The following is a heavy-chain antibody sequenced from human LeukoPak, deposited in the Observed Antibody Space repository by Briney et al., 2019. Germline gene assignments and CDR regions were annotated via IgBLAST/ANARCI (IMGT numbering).Heavy chain of an antibody. V-gene: IGHV4-4*07. CDR3: AREPRYYYDSSGYLDY. Sequence: PSETLSLTCTVSGGSISSCYWSWIRQPAGKGLEWIGRIYTSGSTNYNPSLKSRVTMSVDTSKNQFSLKLSSVTAADTAVYYCAREPRYYYDSSGYLDYWGKGTLVTVSS. CDR1: GGSISSCY. CDR2: IYTSGST. D-gene: IGHD3-22*01. J-gene: IGHJ4*02.